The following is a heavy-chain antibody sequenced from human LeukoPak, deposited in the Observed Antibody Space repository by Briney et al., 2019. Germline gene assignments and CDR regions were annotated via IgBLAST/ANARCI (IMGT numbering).Heavy chain of an antibody. D-gene: IGHD3-16*01. CDR1: GFTFSSYA. V-gene: IGHV3-23*01. Sequence: GGSLRLSCAASGFTFSSYAMSWVRQAPGKGLEWVSAISGSGGSTYYADSVKGRFTISRDNAKNSLYLQMNSLRAEDTAVYYRASDSRVLGGKYFQHWGQGTLVTVSS. J-gene: IGHJ1*01. CDR2: ISGSGGST. CDR3: ASDSRVLGGKYFQH.